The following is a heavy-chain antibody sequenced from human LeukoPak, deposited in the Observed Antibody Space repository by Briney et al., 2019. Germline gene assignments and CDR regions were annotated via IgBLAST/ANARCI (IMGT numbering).Heavy chain of an antibody. CDR1: GFTFSSYA. CDR3: ARCPSFWSGYFDY. CDR2: ISGSGGST. J-gene: IGHJ4*02. D-gene: IGHD3-3*01. Sequence: GGSLRLSCAASGFTFSSYAMSWVRQAPGKGLEWVSAISGSGGSTYYADSVKGRFTISRDNSKNTLYLQMNSLRAEDTAVYYCARCPSFWSGYFDYWGQGTLVTVSS. V-gene: IGHV3-23*01.